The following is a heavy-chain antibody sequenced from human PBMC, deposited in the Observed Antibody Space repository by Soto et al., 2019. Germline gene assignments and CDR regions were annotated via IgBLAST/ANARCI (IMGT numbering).Heavy chain of an antibody. CDR1: GFSLSTGGMG. D-gene: IGHD4-17*01. CDR2: IFSDNER. J-gene: IGHJ6*02. V-gene: IGHV2-26*01. Sequence: SGPTLVNPTETLTLTCTVSGFSLSTGGMGVSWIRQPPGKALEWLAHIFSDNERSYSTSMQGRLTISKDPSGSQVVLSMTNLDPVDTGTYYCVRMNADSYQFYYAMDVWGQGTTVTVSS. CDR3: VRMNADSYQFYYAMDV.